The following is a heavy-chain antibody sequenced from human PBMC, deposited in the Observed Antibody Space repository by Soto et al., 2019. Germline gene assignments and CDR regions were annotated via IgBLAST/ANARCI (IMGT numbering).Heavy chain of an antibody. CDR2: ISGSGGST. Sequence: EVQLLESGGGLVQPGGSLRLSCAASGFTFSSYAMSWVRQAPGKGLEWVSAISGSGGSTYYADSVKGRFTISRDNSKNTLYLQMNSLRAEDTAVYYCASTRGRYYSYGMDVWGQGTTVTVSS. D-gene: IGHD2-2*01. CDR3: ASTRGRYYSYGMDV. V-gene: IGHV3-23*01. CDR1: GFTFSSYA. J-gene: IGHJ6*02.